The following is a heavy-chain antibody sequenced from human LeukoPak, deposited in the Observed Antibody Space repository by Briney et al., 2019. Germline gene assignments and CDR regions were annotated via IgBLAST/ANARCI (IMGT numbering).Heavy chain of an antibody. CDR1: GGSVTSYY. CDR3: ARSRCYNCAFDI. V-gene: IGHV4-4*09. D-gene: IGHD2-2*02. J-gene: IGHJ3*02. CDR2: IYNSENT. Sequence: PSETLSLTCTVSGGSVTSYYWSWIRQPPGKGLEWIGYIYNSENTKYNSSLESRVTMSEDTSKNQVFLKLSSVTAADTAVYYCARSRCYNCAFDIWGQGTMVTVSS.